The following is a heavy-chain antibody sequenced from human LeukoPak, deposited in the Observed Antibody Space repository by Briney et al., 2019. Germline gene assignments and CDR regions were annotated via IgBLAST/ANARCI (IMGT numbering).Heavy chain of an antibody. V-gene: IGHV1-2*02. J-gene: IGHJ4*02. Sequence: GASVKVSCKASGYTFTDYYMHWVRQAPEQGLEWMGWISPNSGDTNYAQKFQGRVTMTRDTSINTAYMELSRLTSDDTALYYCARNYGGTSKYFDYWGQGTPVTVSS. CDR2: ISPNSGDT. CDR3: ARNYGGTSKYFDY. CDR1: GYTFTDYY. D-gene: IGHD4-23*01.